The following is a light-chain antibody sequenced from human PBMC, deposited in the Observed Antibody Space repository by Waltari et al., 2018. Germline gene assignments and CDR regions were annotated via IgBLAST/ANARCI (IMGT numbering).Light chain of an antibody. CDR3: QHYVSLPVT. CDR1: QSVGRS. Sequence: EILLPQSPGTLSLSPGERATLSCRASQSVGRSLAWYQQKPGQPPRLLIYGTSNRATGIPDRFSGGGSGTDFSLTISRLEPEDVAVYYCQHYVSLPVTFGQGTKVEIK. CDR2: GTS. V-gene: IGKV3-20*01. J-gene: IGKJ1*01.